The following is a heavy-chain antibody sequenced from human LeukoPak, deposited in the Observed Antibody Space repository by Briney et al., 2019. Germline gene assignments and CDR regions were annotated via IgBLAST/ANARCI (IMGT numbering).Heavy chain of an antibody. V-gene: IGHV4-59*01. J-gene: IGHJ4*02. CDR2: IYYSGST. Sequence: SETLSLTCAVYGGSFSGYYWSWIRQPPGKGLEWIGYIYYSGSTNYNPSLKSRVTISVDTSKNQFSLKLSSVTAADTAVYYCARVKMGNKLVDYWGQGTLVTVSS. D-gene: IGHD1/OR15-1a*01. CDR3: ARVKMGNKLVDY. CDR1: GGSFSGYY.